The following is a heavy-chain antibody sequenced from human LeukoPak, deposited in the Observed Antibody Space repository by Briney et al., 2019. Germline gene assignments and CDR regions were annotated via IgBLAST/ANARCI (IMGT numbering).Heavy chain of an antibody. CDR1: GCTISSYY. Sequence: SETLSLTCTASGCTISSYYWSWIRQPAGKGLEWIGRMYISGGTNYNPSLKSRVTMSVDTSKNQFSLKLTSVTAADTAVYYCARDHQLRYFDYWGQGTLVTVSS. J-gene: IGHJ4*02. CDR2: MYISGGT. CDR3: ARDHQLRYFDY. D-gene: IGHD2-2*01. V-gene: IGHV4-4*07.